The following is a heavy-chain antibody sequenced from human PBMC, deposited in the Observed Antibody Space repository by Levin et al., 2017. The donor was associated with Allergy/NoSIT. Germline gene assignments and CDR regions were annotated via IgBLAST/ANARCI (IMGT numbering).Heavy chain of an antibody. J-gene: IGHJ6*02. V-gene: IGHV3-9*01. D-gene: IGHD3-10*01. CDR3: AKDMVWFGELSATGYGMEV. CDR2: ISWNSGSI. CDR1: GFTFDDYA. Sequence: PGGSLRLSCVASGFTFDDYAMHWVRQVPGKGLEWVSGISWNSGSINYADSVKGRFTISRDNAKKSLYLQMNSLRAEDTALYYCAKDMVWFGELSATGYGMEVWGQGTTVTVFS.